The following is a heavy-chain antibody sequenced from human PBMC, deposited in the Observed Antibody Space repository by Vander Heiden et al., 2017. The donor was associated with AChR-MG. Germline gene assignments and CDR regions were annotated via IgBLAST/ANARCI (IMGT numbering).Heavy chain of an antibody. D-gene: IGHD6-19*01. V-gene: IGHV3-7*01. CDR2: IKQDGSEK. CDR1: GFTFSSYW. Sequence: EVQLVESGGGLVQPGGSLRLSCAAAGFTFSSYWMGWVRQAPGEGLEWVANIKQDGSEKYYVDSVKGRFTIARDNAKNSLYLQMNSLRAEDTAVYYCAREIAVAGTSFDYWGQGTLVTVSS. CDR3: AREIAVAGTSFDY. J-gene: IGHJ4*02.